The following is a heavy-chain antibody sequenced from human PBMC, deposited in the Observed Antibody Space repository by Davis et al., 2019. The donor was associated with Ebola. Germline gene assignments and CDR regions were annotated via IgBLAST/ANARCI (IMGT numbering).Heavy chain of an antibody. CDR1: GHRFTTYC. CDR2: IYPGDSDT. Sequence: WESPKTPCQCSGHRFTTYCIARVRQMPGKGLEWMGIIYPGDSDTRYSPSFQGQVTISADKSISTAYLQWSSLKASDTAMYYCAGHSSGWLDAFDIWGKGRMVTVSS. D-gene: IGHD6-19*01. J-gene: IGHJ3*02. V-gene: IGHV5-51*01. CDR3: AGHSSGWLDAFDI.